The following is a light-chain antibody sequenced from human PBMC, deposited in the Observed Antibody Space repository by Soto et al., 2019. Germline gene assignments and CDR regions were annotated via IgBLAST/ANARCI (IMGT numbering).Light chain of an antibody. Sequence: ELVLTQSPGTLSLSPGERATLSCRASQSINSRHLVWYQPKPGQAPRLLLYGASSSAIGIPDRFSGSGSGTDFTLTITRLEPEDFALYYCQHYDNSPLTFGGGTKLEIK. CDR1: QSINSRH. V-gene: IGKV3-20*01. CDR3: QHYDNSPLT. J-gene: IGKJ4*01. CDR2: GAS.